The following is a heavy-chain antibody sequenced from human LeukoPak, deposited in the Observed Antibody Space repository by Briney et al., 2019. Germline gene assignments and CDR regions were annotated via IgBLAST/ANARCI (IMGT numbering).Heavy chain of an antibody. Sequence: GASVKVSCKASGYTFTGYYMHWVRQAPGQGLEWMGWINPNSGGTNYAQKVQGRVTVTGDTSISTAYMELSRLRSDDTAVYYCATTIFGVVITDAFDIWGQGTMVTVSS. V-gene: IGHV1-2*02. CDR2: INPNSGGT. D-gene: IGHD3-3*01. CDR3: ATTIFGVVITDAFDI. J-gene: IGHJ3*02. CDR1: GYTFTGYY.